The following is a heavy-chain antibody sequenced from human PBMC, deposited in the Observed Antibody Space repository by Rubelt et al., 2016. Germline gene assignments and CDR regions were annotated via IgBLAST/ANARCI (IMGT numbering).Heavy chain of an antibody. CDR1: GYTFTSYG. V-gene: IGHV1-18*01. D-gene: IGHD4-17*01. Sequence: QVQLVQSGAEVKKPGASVKVSCTASGYTFTSYGISWVRQAPGQGLEWMGWISAYNGNTNYAQKLQGRVTMTTDTSASTAYMELSSLRSEDTAVYYCARFALPAVTTAYYYYALDVWGQGTLVTVSS. J-gene: IGHJ6*02. CDR3: ARFALPAVTTAYYYYALDV. CDR2: ISAYNGNT.